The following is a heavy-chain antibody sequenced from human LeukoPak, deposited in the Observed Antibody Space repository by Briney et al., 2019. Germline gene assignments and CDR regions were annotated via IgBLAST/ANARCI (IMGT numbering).Heavy chain of an antibody. V-gene: IGHV5-51*01. CDR3: ARRIAATGRGYFDY. CDR1: GSSFTNYW. Sequence: GESLQISCQVSGSSFTNYWIGWVRQLPGKGLEWMGIIYPGDSDTRYSPSFQGQVTISADKSISTAYLQWSSLKASDTAMYYCARRIAATGRGYFDYWGQGTLVTVSS. D-gene: IGHD6-13*01. CDR2: IYPGDSDT. J-gene: IGHJ4*02.